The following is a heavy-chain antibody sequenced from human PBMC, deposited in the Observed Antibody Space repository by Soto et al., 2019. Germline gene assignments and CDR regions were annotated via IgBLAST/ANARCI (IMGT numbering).Heavy chain of an antibody. CDR1: GFTFSSYG. Sequence: QVQLVESGGGVVQPGRSLRLSCAASGFTFSSYGMHWVRQAPGKGLEWVAVISYDGSNKYYADSVKGRFTISRDNSKNTRYLQMNSLRAEDTAVYYCAKTGMKGYYYYYMDVWGKGTTVTVSS. J-gene: IGHJ6*03. CDR2: ISYDGSNK. V-gene: IGHV3-30*18. CDR3: AKTGMKGYYYYYMDV.